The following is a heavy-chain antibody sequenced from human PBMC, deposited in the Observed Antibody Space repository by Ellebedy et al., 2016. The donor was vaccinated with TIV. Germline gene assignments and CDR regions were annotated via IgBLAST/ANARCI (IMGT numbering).Heavy chain of an antibody. Sequence: GESLKISCAASGFTFSSYDMHWVRQGSGNGLEWVSSIGAAGDTYYAGFVKGRVAISRENAKNSLYLQLNNVRVGDTAVYYCSRETAGFDYWGQGTLVTVSS. V-gene: IGHV3-13*01. J-gene: IGHJ4*02. CDR2: IGAAGDT. D-gene: IGHD1-14*01. CDR1: GFTFSSYD. CDR3: SRETAGFDY.